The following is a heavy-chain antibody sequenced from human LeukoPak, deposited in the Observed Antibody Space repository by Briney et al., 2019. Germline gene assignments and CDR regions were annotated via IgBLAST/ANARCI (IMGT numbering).Heavy chain of an antibody. J-gene: IGHJ5*02. Sequence: PGGSLRLSCAASGSIFSVYYMSWIRQAPGKGLEWISYITRSGSTIYYAESVRGRFTISRDDAKNSLYLQMNSLRAEDTAVYYCAPSKTGKGVEAMSSNPWGREPLV. V-gene: IGHV3-11*01. D-gene: IGHD3-9*01. CDR1: GSIFSVYY. CDR3: APSKTGKGVEAMSSNP. CDR2: ITRSGSTI.